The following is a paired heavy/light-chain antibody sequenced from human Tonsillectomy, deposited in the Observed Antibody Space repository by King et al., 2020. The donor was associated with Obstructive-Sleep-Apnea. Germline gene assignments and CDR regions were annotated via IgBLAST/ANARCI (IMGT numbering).Heavy chain of an antibody. CDR1: GGSISSSTYY. Sequence: QLQLQESGPGLVKPSETLSLTCTVSGGSISSSTYYWGWIRQPPGKGLEWIGTIYYSGSTYYNPSLKSRVTISVDTSKNQLSLKLSSVTAADTAVYYCARSPYYYDRSGRHDAFDIWGQGTMVTVSS. V-gene: IGHV4-39*07. D-gene: IGHD3-22*01. CDR2: IYYSGST. CDR3: ARSPYYYDRSGRHDAFDI. J-gene: IGHJ3*02.
Light chain of an antibody. Sequence: EIVMTQSPATLSVSPGDRATLSCRASQFVSNNLAWYQQKPGQAPRLLIYGASTRATGISARFSGSGSGTEFTLTISSLQSDDFAVYYCQHYNDWPRTFGRGTRVEMK. J-gene: IGKJ1*01. CDR3: QHYNDWPRT. V-gene: IGKV3-15*01. CDR1: QFVSNN. CDR2: GAS.